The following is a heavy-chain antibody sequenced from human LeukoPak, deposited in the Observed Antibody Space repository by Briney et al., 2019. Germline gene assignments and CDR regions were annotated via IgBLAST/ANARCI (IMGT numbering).Heavy chain of an antibody. CDR1: GFTFTSYW. CDR3: AKLSDY. J-gene: IGHJ4*02. D-gene: IGHD2/OR15-2a*01. Sequence: GGSLRLSCAVSGFTFTSYWMSWVRQAPGKGLEWVSTISISGGTTYYADSVKGRFTISRDNSKNTLYLQMNSLRAEDTAVYYCAKLSDYWGQGTLVTVSS. CDR2: ISISGGTT. V-gene: IGHV3-23*01.